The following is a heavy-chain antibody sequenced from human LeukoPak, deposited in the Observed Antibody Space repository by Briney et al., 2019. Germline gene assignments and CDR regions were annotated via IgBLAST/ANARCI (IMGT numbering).Heavy chain of an antibody. CDR2: INHSGST. V-gene: IGHV4-34*01. D-gene: IGHD3-22*01. J-gene: IGHJ1*01. CDR1: GGSFSGYY. CDR3: AYSSGYQQH. Sequence: SETLSLTCAVYGGSFSGYYWSSFRQPRGKGLEWIGEINHSGSTNYNPSLKSRVTISVDTSKNQFSLKLSSVTAADTAVYYCAYSSGYQQHWGQGTLVTVSS.